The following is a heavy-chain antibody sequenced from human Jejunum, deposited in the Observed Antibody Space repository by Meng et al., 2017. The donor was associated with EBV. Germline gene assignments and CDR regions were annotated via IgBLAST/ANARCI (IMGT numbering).Heavy chain of an antibody. Sequence: VPLVGVGECLVKAGGSLTLSFVVSGLFFSDDWINWVRQVPGKGLEWVGLSKGKASGETTDYAAFVKGRFTFSRDDSKNTVYLQMNSLKTEDTAVYYCTTDPGWPGGDYWGQGTLVTVSS. CDR3: TTDPGWPGGDY. J-gene: IGHJ4*02. D-gene: IGHD1-26*01. CDR2: SKGKASGETT. CDR1: GLFFSDDW. V-gene: IGHV3-15*01.